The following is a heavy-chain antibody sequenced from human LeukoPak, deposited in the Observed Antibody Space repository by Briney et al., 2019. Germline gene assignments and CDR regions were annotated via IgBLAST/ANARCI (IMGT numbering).Heavy chain of an antibody. CDR1: GGSFSGYY. Sequence: PSETLSLTCADYGGSFSGYYWSWSRQPPGKGLEWIGEINHSGSTNYNPSLKSRVTISVDTSKNQFSLKLSSVTAADTAVYYCARGNYDILTGYPDWGQGTLVTVSS. CDR2: INHSGST. D-gene: IGHD3-9*01. J-gene: IGHJ4*02. V-gene: IGHV4-34*01. CDR3: ARGNYDILTGYPD.